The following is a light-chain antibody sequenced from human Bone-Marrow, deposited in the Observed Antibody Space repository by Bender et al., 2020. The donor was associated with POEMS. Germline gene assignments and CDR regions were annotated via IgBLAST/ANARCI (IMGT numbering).Light chain of an antibody. CDR1: LLAKKY. J-gene: IGLJ3*02. CDR2: KDS. CDR3: QSYDNSLGGWV. V-gene: IGLV3-27*01. Sequence: SYELTQPSSVSVFLGQTARITCSGDLLAKKYARWFQQKPGQAPVVVIYKDSERPSGIPERFSGSSSGTTATLAITGLQAEDEGDYYCQSYDNSLGGWVFGGGTKLTVL.